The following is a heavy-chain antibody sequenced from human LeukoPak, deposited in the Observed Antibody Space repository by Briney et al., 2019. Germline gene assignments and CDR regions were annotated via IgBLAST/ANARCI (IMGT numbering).Heavy chain of an antibody. V-gene: IGHV3-48*04. CDR3: AASSGSGNYAYYFDY. CDR2: ISASTSSI. CDR1: GFTFRSYW. J-gene: IGHJ4*02. D-gene: IGHD3-22*01. Sequence: GGSLRLSCAASGFTFRSYWMSWVRQTPGKGLEWVSYISASTSSIYYADSVKGRFTISRDIGKNSLYLQMNSLRAEDTAVYYCAASSGSGNYAYYFDYWGQGTLVTVSS.